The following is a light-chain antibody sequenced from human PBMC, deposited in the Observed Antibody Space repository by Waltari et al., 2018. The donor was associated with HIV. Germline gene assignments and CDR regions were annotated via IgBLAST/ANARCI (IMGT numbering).Light chain of an antibody. J-gene: IGKJ4*01. CDR2: GAA. CDR3: QQRSNWLSLS. CDR1: ESVRTY. V-gene: IGKV3-11*01. Sequence: EIILTQSPATLSLSPGERATLSCRASESVRTYLAWYPQRPGQAPRLLIYGAANRATGIPVRFSGSGSGTDFTLTISSLEPEDFAVYYCQQRSNWLSLSFGGGTKVEIK.